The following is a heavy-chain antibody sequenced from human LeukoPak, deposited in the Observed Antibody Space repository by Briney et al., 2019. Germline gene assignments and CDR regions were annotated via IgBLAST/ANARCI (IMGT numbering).Heavy chain of an antibody. CDR3: ARNGGYSYGSGYFDY. V-gene: IGHV4-39*01. CDR2: IYYSGST. CDR1: GGSISSSSYY. D-gene: IGHD5-18*01. J-gene: IGHJ4*02. Sequence: ESSETLSLTCTVSGGSISSSSYYWGWIRQPPGKGLEWIGSIYYSGSTYYNPSLKSRVTISVDTSKNQFSLKLSSVTAADTAVYYCARNGGYSYGSGYFDYWGQGTLVTVSS.